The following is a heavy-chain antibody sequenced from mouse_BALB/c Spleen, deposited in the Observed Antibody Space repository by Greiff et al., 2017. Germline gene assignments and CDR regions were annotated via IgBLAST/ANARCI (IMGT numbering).Heavy chain of an antibody. V-gene: IGHV3-2*02. Sequence: VQLQQSGPGLVKPSQSLSLTCTVTGYSITSDYAWNWIRQFPGNKLEWMGYISYSGSTSYNPSLKSRISITRDTSKNQFFLQLNSVTTEDTATYYCARYYYGSSYEAMDYWGQGTSVTVSS. CDR2: ISYSGST. J-gene: IGHJ4*01. CDR3: ARYYYGSSYEAMDY. CDR1: GYSITSDYA. D-gene: IGHD1-1*01.